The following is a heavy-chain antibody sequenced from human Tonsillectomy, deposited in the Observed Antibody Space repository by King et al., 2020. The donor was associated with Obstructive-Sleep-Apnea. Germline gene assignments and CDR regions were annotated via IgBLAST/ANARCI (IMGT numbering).Heavy chain of an antibody. CDR2: ISGSGGST. Sequence: VQLVESGGGLVQPGGSLMLSCAASGFTFSSYVMSWVRQAPGKGLEWVSAISGSGGSTYYAESVKGRFTISRDNSKKKLYLQMNSLRAEDTAVYYCAKSIPAAMIIYFQHWGQGTLVTVSS. V-gene: IGHV3-23*04. CDR3: AKSIPAAMIIYFQH. D-gene: IGHD2-2*01. J-gene: IGHJ1*01. CDR1: GFTFSSYV.